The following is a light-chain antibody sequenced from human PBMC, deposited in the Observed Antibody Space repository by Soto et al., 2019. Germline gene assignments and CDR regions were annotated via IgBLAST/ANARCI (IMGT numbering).Light chain of an antibody. J-gene: IGLJ1*01. Sequence: HSVLNQPRSVSGSPGQSVTISFTGTSSVVGGYNYVSWYQQHPGKAPKLMIYDVSKRPSGVPDRFSGFKSGNTASLTISGLQAEDEADYSCCSHAGSYIYVFGTGTKVTVL. CDR3: CSHAGSYIYV. CDR2: DVS. V-gene: IGLV2-11*01. CDR1: SSVVGGYNY.